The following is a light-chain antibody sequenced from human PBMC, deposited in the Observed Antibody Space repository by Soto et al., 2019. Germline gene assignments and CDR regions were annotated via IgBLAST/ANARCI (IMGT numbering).Light chain of an antibody. CDR2: DAS. J-gene: IGKJ5*01. V-gene: IGKV3-11*01. CDR3: KQHSNWPPIT. Sequence: EIVLTQSPATLSLSPGERATLSCRASQSVSSFLAWYQQKPGQAPRLLIYDASNRATGIPARFSGSGSGTVFTLTISSLEPEDFAVYYCKQHSNWPPITFGQGTRLEIK. CDR1: QSVSSF.